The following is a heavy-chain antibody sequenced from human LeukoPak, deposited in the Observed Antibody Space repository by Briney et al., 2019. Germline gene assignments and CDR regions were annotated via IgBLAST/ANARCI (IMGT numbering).Heavy chain of an antibody. CDR1: GFIVSSNY. V-gene: IGHV3-53*01. Sequence: GGSLRLSCAASGFIVSSNYMSWVRQAPGKGLEWVSVIYSGGSTYYADSVKGRFTISRDNSKNTLYLQMNSLRAEDTAVYYCASSGWTSLYYYGMDVWGQGTTVTVSS. D-gene: IGHD6-19*01. J-gene: IGHJ6*02. CDR3: ASSGWTSLYYYGMDV. CDR2: IYSGGST.